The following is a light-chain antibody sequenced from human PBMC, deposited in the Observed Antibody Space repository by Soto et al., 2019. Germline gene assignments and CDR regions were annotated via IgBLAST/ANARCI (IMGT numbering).Light chain of an antibody. J-gene: IGLJ2*01. Sequence: QAVVTQEHSLTVSPGGTVSLTCCSRTGAVTSGHYPYWFQQKPGQAPRTLIYDTSNKHSWTPARFSGSLLGGKAALTLSGAQREDEAEYYCLLSYSGARVFGGGTTQTV. CDR1: TGAVTSGHY. CDR2: DTS. V-gene: IGLV7-46*01. CDR3: LLSYSGARV.